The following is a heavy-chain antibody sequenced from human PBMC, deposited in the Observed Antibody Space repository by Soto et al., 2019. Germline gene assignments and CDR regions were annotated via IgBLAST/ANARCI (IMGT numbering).Heavy chain of an antibody. CDR2: IYYSGST. V-gene: IGHV4-31*03. D-gene: IGHD6-6*01. CDR3: ARVPKGEYSSPECGLGFDP. J-gene: IGHJ5*02. Sequence: QVQLQESGPGLVKPSQTLSLTCTVSGGSISSGGYYWSWIRQHPGKGLEWIGYIYYSGSTYYNPSLKSRVTISVDTSKNQFSLKLSSVTAADTAVYYCARVPKGEYSSPECGLGFDPWGQGTLVTVSS. CDR1: GGSISSGGYY.